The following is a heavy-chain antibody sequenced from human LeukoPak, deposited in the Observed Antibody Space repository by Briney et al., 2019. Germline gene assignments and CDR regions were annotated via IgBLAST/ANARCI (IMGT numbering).Heavy chain of an antibody. CDR3: ASGVIQLDYGMDV. J-gene: IGHJ6*02. D-gene: IGHD5-18*01. Sequence: SETVSLTCTVSGGSISSGGYYWSWIRQHPGKGLEWIGYIYYSGSTYYNPSLKSRVTISVDTSKNQFSLKLSSVTATDTAVYYCASGVIQLDYGMDVWGQGTTVTVSS. CDR2: IYYSGST. CDR1: GGSISSGGYY. V-gene: IGHV4-31*03.